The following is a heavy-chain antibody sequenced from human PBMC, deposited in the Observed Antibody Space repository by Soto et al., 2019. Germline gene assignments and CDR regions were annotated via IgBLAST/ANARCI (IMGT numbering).Heavy chain of an antibody. Sequence: EVQLVESGGGLVQPGGSLRLSCAASGFTFSSYAMSWVRQAPGKGLEWVSAIRGSGGSTYYADSVKGRFTISRDNSKKTLDLKMNSLRVEDPAVDYCARVVVVAATTVWAFDIWGQGTMVTVSS. CDR3: ARVVVVAATTVWAFDI. D-gene: IGHD2-15*01. V-gene: IGHV3-23*04. CDR1: GFTFSSYA. J-gene: IGHJ3*02. CDR2: IRGSGGST.